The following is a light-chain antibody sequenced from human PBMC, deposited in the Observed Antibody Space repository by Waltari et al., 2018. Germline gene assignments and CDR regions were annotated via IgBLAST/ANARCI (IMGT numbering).Light chain of an antibody. J-gene: IGKJ2*01. CDR1: QSVLYSSNNKNY. CDR2: WAS. Sequence: DIVMTQSPDSLAVSLGERATINCKSSQSVLYSSNNKNYLAWYQQKPGQPPKLLIYWASTGESGVPDRFSGSGSGTDFTLTISSLQAEDVAVYYCQQYYSTVRTFGQGTKLEIK. V-gene: IGKV4-1*01. CDR3: QQYYSTVRT.